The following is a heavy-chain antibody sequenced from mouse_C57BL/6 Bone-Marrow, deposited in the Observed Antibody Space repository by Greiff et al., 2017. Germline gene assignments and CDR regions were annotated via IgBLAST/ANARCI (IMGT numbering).Heavy chain of an antibody. CDR3: APHFAWFAY. Sequence: QVQLQQPGAELVKPGASVKLSCKASGYTFTSYWMHWVKQRPGQGLEWIGMIHPNSGSTNYNEKFKSKATLTVDKSSSTAYMQLSSLTSEDSAVYYCAPHFAWFAYWGQGTLVTVSA. J-gene: IGHJ3*01. V-gene: IGHV1-64*01. CDR1: GYTFTSYW. CDR2: IHPNSGST.